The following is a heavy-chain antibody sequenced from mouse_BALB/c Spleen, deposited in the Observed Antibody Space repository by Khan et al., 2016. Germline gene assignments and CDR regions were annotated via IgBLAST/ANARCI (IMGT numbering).Heavy chain of an antibody. Sequence: EVKLEESGGGLVQPGGSMKLSCAASGFTFSDAWMDWVRQSPGKGLEWVAEIRSKANNRATYYAESVKGRFTISGDDSKSSIYLQMNSLRAEDTGISYCTKRDYDGYFDVWGAGTTVTVSS. D-gene: IGHD2-4*01. CDR2: IRSKANNRAT. V-gene: IGHV6-6*01. CDR3: TKRDYDGYFDV. CDR1: GFTFSDAW. J-gene: IGHJ1*01.